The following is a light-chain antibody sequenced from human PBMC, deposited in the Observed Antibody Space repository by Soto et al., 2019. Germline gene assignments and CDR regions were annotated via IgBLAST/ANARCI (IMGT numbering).Light chain of an antibody. CDR2: DVN. CDR1: SSDIGAYNF. J-gene: IGLJ2*01. V-gene: IGLV2-14*03. CDR3: TSWTTSTTMI. Sequence: QSALTQPASVSGSPGQSITISCTGTSSDIGAYNFVSWYQQHPGKDPKLMLYDVNIRPSGVSNRFSGSKSGNTASLTISGLQADDDADYYCTSWTTSTTMIFGGGTKLTVL.